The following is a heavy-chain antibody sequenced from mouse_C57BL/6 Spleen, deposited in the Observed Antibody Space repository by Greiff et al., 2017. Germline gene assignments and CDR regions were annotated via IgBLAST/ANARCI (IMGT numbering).Heavy chain of an antibody. Sequence: EVKLMESEGGLVQPGSSMKLSCTASGFTFSDYYMAWVRQVPEKGLEWVANINYDGSSTYYLDSLKSRFIISRDNAKNILYLQMSSLKSEGTATYYCARGGRKNWYFDVWGTGTTVTVSS. CDR1: GFTFSDYY. CDR3: ARGGRKNWYFDV. CDR2: INYDGSST. J-gene: IGHJ1*03. V-gene: IGHV5-16*01.